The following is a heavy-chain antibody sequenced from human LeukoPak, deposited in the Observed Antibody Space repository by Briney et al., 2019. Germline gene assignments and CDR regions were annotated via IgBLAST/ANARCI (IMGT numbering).Heavy chain of an antibody. J-gene: IGHJ5*02. D-gene: IGHD5-18*01. CDR3: ARHRFGLQLWLYNWFDP. Sequence: SETLSLTCAVYGGSFSGYYWSWIRQPPGKGLEWIGETNHSGSTNYNPSLKSRVTISVDTSKNQFSLKLSSVTAADTAVYYCARHRFGLQLWLYNWFDPWGQGTLVTVSS. CDR1: GGSFSGYY. CDR2: TNHSGST. V-gene: IGHV4-34*01.